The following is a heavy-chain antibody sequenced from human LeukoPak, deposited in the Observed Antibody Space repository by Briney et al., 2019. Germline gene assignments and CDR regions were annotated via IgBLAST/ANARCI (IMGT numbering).Heavy chain of an antibody. D-gene: IGHD2-15*01. V-gene: IGHV3-23*01. CDR1: GGSISSSN. Sequence: GTLSLTCAVSGGSISSSNWWSWVRQAPGKGLEWVSGIGGSTRSTHYADSVKGRFTISRDNSKNTLYLQLNNLRAEDTAVYYCAKARAYCSGGDCPGGYYYGMDVWGQGTTVTVSS. J-gene: IGHJ6*02. CDR2: IGGSTRST. CDR3: AKARAYCSGGDCPGGYYYGMDV.